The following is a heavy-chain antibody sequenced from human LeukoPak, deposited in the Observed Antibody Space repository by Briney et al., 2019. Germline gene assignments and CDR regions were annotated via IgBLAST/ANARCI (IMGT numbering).Heavy chain of an antibody. CDR3: AREDAGVRFDP. V-gene: IGHV3-21*01. J-gene: IGHJ5*02. Sequence: GGSLRLSCAASGFTFNSYTMNWVRQAPGMGLGWVSSISSSSSYIYYADSLKGRFTVSRDNAKNSLYLLMNSLRAEDTAVYYCAREDAGVRFDPWGQGTLVTVSS. D-gene: IGHD3-3*01. CDR2: ISSSSSYI. CDR1: GFTFNSYT.